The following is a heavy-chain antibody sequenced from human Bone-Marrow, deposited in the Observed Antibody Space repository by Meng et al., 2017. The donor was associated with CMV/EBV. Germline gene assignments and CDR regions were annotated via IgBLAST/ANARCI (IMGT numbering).Heavy chain of an antibody. D-gene: IGHD3-22*01. V-gene: IGHV2-5*01. CDR2: TYCNDDT. Sequence: LSSSGVGVGWIRQRQAQALAWLALTYCNDDTRSSPYLKSRLTINNSTTNPQVALTLTHMHPVDTAPYYCAPRLTDSSGYYGRLRYFDLWGRGTLVTVSS. CDR1: LSSSGVG. CDR3: APRLTDSSGYYGRLRYFDL. J-gene: IGHJ2*01.